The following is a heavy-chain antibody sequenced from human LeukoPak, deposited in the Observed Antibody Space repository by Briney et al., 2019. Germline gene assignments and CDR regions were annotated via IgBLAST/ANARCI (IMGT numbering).Heavy chain of an antibody. D-gene: IGHD4-11*01. J-gene: IGHJ4*02. CDR3: VRPTVTFDY. CDR2: IKQDGGEK. Sequence: PGGSLRLSCAVSGFTFSDFWMSWVRQAPGKGLQRVASIKQDGGEKYYLESVKGRFTISRDNAKNSLYLQMDGLSAEDTAVYYCVRPTVTFDYWGQGTLVIVSS. CDR1: GFTFSDFW. V-gene: IGHV3-7*01.